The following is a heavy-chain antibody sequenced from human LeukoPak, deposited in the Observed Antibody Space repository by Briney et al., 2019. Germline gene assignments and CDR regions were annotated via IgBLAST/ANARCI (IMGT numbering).Heavy chain of an antibody. CDR3: ARDFGYSTAGDHYYGMDV. CDR2: ITSSGYT. CDR1: GGSINYY. J-gene: IGHJ6*02. D-gene: IGHD5-12*01. Sequence: PSETLSLTCTVSGGSINYYWSWIRQSPGKGLEWIGYITSSGYTNYNPSLRSRVTISLDTSKMQFSLRLSSVTAADTAVYFCARDFGYSTAGDHYYGMDVWGQGTTVSVSS. V-gene: IGHV4-59*01.